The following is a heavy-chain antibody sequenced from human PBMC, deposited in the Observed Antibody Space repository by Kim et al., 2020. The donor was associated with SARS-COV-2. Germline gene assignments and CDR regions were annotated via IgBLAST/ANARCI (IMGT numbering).Heavy chain of an antibody. Sequence: GSTCYANSVKGRFTIARANSKNTLYLQMGSLRAEDMAVYDCASVGIAVSWGQGTLVTVSS. CDR3: ASVGIAVS. J-gene: IGHJ5*02. D-gene: IGHD6-19*01. CDR2: GST. V-gene: IGHV3-64*01.